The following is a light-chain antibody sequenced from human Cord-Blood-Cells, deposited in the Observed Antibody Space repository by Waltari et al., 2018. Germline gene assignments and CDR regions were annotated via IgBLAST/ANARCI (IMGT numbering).Light chain of an antibody. CDR3: SSYTSSSTLV. CDR1: SSDVGGYNY. CDR2: DVS. Sequence: QSALTQPASVSGSPGQSITISCTGTSSDVGGYNYVSWYQQHPGKAPKLMIYDVSNRPAGVSNLFAGSKSGNTASLTISGLQAEDEADDYCSSYTSSSTLVFGGGTKLTVL. J-gene: IGLJ2*01. V-gene: IGLV2-14*01.